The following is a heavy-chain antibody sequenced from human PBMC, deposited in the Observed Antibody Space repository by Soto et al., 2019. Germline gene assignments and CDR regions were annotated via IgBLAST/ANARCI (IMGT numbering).Heavy chain of an antibody. CDR3: ARRDIWFGELSENNWFDP. Sequence: QVQLVQSGAEVKKPGSSVKVSCKASGGTFSSYAISWVRQAPGQGLEWMGGIIPIFGTANYAQKFQGRVTITADESTSTAYMELSSLRSEDTAVYYCARRDIWFGELSENNWFDPWGQRTLVTVSS. D-gene: IGHD3-10*01. CDR1: GGTFSSYA. J-gene: IGHJ5*02. V-gene: IGHV1-69*01. CDR2: IIPIFGTA.